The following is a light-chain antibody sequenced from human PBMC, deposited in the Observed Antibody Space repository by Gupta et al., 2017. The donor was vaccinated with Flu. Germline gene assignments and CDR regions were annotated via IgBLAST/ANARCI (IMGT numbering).Light chain of an antibody. V-gene: IGKV4-1*01. J-gene: IGKJ1*01. Sequence: SLGERATSNGKSSQSVLYSTNNKNYLAWYQNKPGQPPRLLIYWASTRESGVPDRFSGSGSGTDFTLTISSLQAEDVAVYYCHQYRTAPWTFGQGTRVEIK. CDR1: QSVLYSTNNKNY. CDR3: HQYRTAPWT. CDR2: WAS.